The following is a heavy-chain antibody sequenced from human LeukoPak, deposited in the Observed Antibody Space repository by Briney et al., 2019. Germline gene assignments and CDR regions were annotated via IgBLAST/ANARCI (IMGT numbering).Heavy chain of an antibody. CDR1: GFTFNDYY. CDR3: ARDHGYRDYYFDY. D-gene: IGHD4-17*01. J-gene: IGHJ4*02. Sequence: GGSLRLSCAASGFTFNDYYMIWIRQAPGKGLERVSDISSSGSTIYYADSVKGRFTISRDNAKNSLYLQMNSLRAEDTAVYYCARDHGYRDYYFDYWGQGTLVTVSS. V-gene: IGHV3-11*04. CDR2: ISSSGSTI.